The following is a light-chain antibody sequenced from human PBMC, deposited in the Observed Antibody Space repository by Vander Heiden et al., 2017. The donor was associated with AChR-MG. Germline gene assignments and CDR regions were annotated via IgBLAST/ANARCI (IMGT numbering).Light chain of an antibody. CDR1: HDICCW. J-gene: IGKJ2*01. V-gene: IGKV1-12*01. CDR3: QQANSFPLT. CDR2: AAS. Sequence: DIQMTQSPPFVSASVVDSGTITCRARHDICCWLAWYQQQPGKAPKRLIYAASILQSGVPSRFSGSGSGTDFTLTISSLQPEDFATYYCQQANSFPLTFGQGTNLEIK.